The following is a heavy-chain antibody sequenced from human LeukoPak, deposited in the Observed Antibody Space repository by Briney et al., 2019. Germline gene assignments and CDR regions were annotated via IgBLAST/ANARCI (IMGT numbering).Heavy chain of an antibody. D-gene: IGHD2-8*01. Sequence: GGSLRLSCAASGFALSSHWMTWVRQVPGRGPEWEANVNRDGSETYYLDSVKGRFTISKDNAKNSLYLQMNSLRAEDTALYHCARNNAMDVWGQGTTVIVSS. CDR3: ARNNAMDV. V-gene: IGHV3-7*03. CDR1: GFALSSHW. CDR2: VNRDGSET. J-gene: IGHJ6*02.